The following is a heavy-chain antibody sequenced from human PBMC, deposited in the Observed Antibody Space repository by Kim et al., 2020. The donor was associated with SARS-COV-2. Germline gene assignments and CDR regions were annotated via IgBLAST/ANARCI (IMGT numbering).Heavy chain of an antibody. J-gene: IGHJ4*02. CDR2: NT. CDR3: ARFSQLETGY. Sequence: NTNYAQKLQGRVTMTTDTSTSTAYMELRSLRSDDTAVYYCARFSQLETGYWGQGTLVTVSS. D-gene: IGHD1-1*01. V-gene: IGHV1-18*01.